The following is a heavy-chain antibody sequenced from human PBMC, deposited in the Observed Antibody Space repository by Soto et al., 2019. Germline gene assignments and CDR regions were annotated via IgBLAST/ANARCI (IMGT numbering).Heavy chain of an antibody. D-gene: IGHD6-19*01. V-gene: IGHV3-30*18. CDR2: ISYDGSNK. Sequence: LRLSFAASGFTFSSYGMHWVRQAPGKGLEWVAVISYDGSNKYYADSVKGRFTISRDNSKNTLYLQMNSLRAEDTAVYYCAKADKQWLVPYWFDPWGQGTLVTVSS. CDR3: AKADKQWLVPYWFDP. J-gene: IGHJ5*02. CDR1: GFTFSSYG.